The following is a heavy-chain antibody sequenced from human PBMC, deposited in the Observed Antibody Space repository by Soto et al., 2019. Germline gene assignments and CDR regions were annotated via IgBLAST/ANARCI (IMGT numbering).Heavy chain of an antibody. CDR2: INHSGST. CDR3: ARAWGRIFDY. Sequence: QVQLQQWGAGLLKPSETLSLTCAVYGGSFSGYYWNWIRQPPGKGLEWIGEINHSGSTNYNPSLKSRVTLSVDTSKNQFSLNLISVTAAYTAVYYCARAWGRIFDYWGQGTLVTVS. D-gene: IGHD7-27*01. J-gene: IGHJ4*02. V-gene: IGHV4-34*01. CDR1: GGSFSGYY.